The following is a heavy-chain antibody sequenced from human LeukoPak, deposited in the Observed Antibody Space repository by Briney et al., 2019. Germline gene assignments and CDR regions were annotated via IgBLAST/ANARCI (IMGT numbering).Heavy chain of an antibody. CDR1: GGSISSYY. Sequence: SETLSLTYTVSGGSISSYYWSWIRQPPGKGLEWIGYIYYSGSTNYNPSLKSRVTISVDTSKNQFSLKLSSVTAADTAVYYCARTTSSSWYSEYFQHWGQGTLVTVSS. V-gene: IGHV4-59*01. CDR2: IYYSGST. CDR3: ARTTSSSWYSEYFQH. D-gene: IGHD6-13*01. J-gene: IGHJ1*01.